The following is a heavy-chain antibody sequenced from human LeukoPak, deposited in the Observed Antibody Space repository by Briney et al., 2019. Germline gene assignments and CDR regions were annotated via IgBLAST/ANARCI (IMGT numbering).Heavy chain of an antibody. V-gene: IGHV1-2*02. D-gene: IGHD4-17*01. Sequence: ASVKVSCMASGYTFTRYYMHWVRQAPGQGLEGMGWINPNSGGTNYAQKFQGRVTMTRDTSISTAYMELSRLRSDDTAVYYCARDITVTTGPKDDYWGQGNLVTVSS. J-gene: IGHJ4*02. CDR1: GYTFTRYY. CDR3: ARDITVTTGPKDDY. CDR2: INPNSGGT.